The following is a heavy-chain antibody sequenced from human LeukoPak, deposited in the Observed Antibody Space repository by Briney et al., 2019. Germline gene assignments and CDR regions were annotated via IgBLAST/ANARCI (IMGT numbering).Heavy chain of an antibody. CDR1: GFTFSSYW. J-gene: IGHJ4*02. Sequence: GGSLRLSCAASGFTFSSYWMSWVRQAPGKGLEWVANIKQDGSEKYYVDSVKGRFTISRDNAKNSLHLQMNSLRAEDTAVYYCAREYTHGYCSSTSCYRYFDYWGQGTLVTVSS. CDR2: IKQDGSEK. D-gene: IGHD2-2*03. CDR3: AREYTHGYCSSTSCYRYFDY. V-gene: IGHV3-7*01.